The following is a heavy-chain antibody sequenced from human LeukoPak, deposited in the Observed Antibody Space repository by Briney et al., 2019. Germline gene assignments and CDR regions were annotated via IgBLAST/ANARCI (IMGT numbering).Heavy chain of an antibody. CDR3: AKGWYRDY. Sequence: RGRSLRLSCAASGFTFDDYAMHWVRQAPGKGLEWVSGISWNSGSIGYADSVKGRFTISRDNSKNTLYLQMNSLRAEDTAVYYCAKGWYRDYWGQGTLVTVSS. V-gene: IGHV3-9*01. J-gene: IGHJ4*02. CDR1: GFTFDDYA. CDR2: ISWNSGSI. D-gene: IGHD6-13*01.